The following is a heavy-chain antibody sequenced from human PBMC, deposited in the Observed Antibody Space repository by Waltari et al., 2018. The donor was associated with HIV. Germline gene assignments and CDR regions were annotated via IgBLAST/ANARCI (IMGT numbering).Heavy chain of an antibody. CDR2: MFHSGSS. V-gene: IGHV4-38-2*02. D-gene: IGHD2-15*01. CDR1: GYAIRSGFY. CDR3: ARAQENSGGLAFQL. Sequence: QVQLQESGPGLVRPSETLSLNCTVSGYAIRSGFYWAWLRRPRGKGLEWIGSMFHSGSSSYNLSLKSHFTMSIDVTRNRSSLNLKSVTATDTALYYCARAQENSGGLAFQLWGLGTLVTVSS. J-gene: IGHJ1*01.